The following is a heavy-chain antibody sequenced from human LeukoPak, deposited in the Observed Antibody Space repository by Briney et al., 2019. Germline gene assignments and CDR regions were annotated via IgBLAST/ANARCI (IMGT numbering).Heavy chain of an antibody. CDR1: GFTFSSYG. CDR3: ASEWTTWEGNWFDP. V-gene: IGHV4-34*01. CDR2: INHSGST. D-gene: IGHD1-26*01. Sequence: GSLRLSCAASGFTFSSYGMHWVRQPPGKGLEWIGEINHSGSTNYNPSLKSRVTISVDTSKNQFSLKLSSVTAADTAVYYCASEWTTWEGNWFDPWGQGTLVTVSS. J-gene: IGHJ5*02.